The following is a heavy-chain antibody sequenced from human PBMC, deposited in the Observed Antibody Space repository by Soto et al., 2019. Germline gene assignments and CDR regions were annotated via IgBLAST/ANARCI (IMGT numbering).Heavy chain of an antibody. CDR3: AAYCGGDCYSSKAFDI. J-gene: IGHJ3*02. D-gene: IGHD2-21*02. Sequence: SETLSPTCAASGGSISSSNWWSWVRQPPGKGLEWIGEIYHSGSTNYNPSLKSRVTISVDKSKNQFSLKLSSVTAADTAVYYCAAYCGGDCYSSKAFDIWAKGQWSPSPQ. V-gene: IGHV4-4*02. CDR1: GGSISSSNW. CDR2: IYHSGST.